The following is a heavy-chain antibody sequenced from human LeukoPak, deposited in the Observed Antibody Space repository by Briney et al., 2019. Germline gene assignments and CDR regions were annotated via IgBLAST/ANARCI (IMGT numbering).Heavy chain of an antibody. V-gene: IGHV3-21*01. CDR3: ARDRGYSGYEEIDY. CDR1: GFTFSSYS. CDR2: ISSSSSYI. Sequence: GGSLRLSCAASGFTFSSYSMNWVRQAPGKGLEWVPSISSSSSYIYYADSVKGRFTISRDNAKNSLYLQMNSLRAEDTAVYYCARDRGYSGYEEIDYWGQGTLVTVSS. D-gene: IGHD5-12*01. J-gene: IGHJ4*02.